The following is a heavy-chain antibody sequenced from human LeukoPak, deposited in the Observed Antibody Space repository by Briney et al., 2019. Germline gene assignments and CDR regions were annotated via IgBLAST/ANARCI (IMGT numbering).Heavy chain of an antibody. J-gene: IGHJ4*02. CDR2: IYHSGST. CDR1: GGSISSSNW. CDR3: ARGGQSRYCSSTSCYDY. V-gene: IGHV4-4*02. D-gene: IGHD2-2*01. Sequence: SGTLSLTCAVSGGSISSSNWWSWVRQPPWKGLEWIGEIYHSGSTNYNPSLKSRVTISVDKSKNQFSLKLSSVTAADTAVYYCARGGQSRYCSSTSCYDYWGQGTLVTVSS.